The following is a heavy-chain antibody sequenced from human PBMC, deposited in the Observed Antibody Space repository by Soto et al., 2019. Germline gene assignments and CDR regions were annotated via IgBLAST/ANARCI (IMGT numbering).Heavy chain of an antibody. J-gene: IGHJ4*02. Sequence: EVQLVPSGAEVKKPGESLKISCKASGYTFTTSWIGWVRQMPGIGLEWMGIIYPSDSDTRYSPSFLGQVTISADKSINTAYLQWNSLKASDTAMYYCARPGYGGSLDYWGQGTLVIVSS. CDR1: GYTFTTSW. CDR3: ARPGYGGSLDY. D-gene: IGHD4-17*01. CDR2: IYPSDSDT. V-gene: IGHV5-51*03.